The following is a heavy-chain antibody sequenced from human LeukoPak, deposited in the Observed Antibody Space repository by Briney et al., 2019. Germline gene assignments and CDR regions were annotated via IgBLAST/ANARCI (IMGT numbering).Heavy chain of an antibody. CDR3: ARQGLWFGEANWFDP. D-gene: IGHD3-10*01. J-gene: IGHJ5*02. CDR2: IYPGDSDT. CDR1: GYSFTSYW. Sequence: GESLKISCKGSGYSFTSYWIGWVRQMPGKGLEWMGIIYPGDSDTRHSPSFQGQVTISADKSISTAYLQWSSLKASDTAMYYCARQGLWFGEANWFDPWGQGTLVTVSS. V-gene: IGHV5-51*01.